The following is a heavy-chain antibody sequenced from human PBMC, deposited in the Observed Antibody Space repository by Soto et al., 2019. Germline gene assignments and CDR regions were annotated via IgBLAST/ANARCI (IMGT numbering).Heavy chain of an antibody. CDR3: ARARDPIFGVVKFDY. V-gene: IGHV1-18*01. D-gene: IGHD3-3*01. J-gene: IGHJ4*02. Sequence: ASVKVSCKASGYTFTSYGTSWVRQAPGQGLEWMGWISAYNGNTNYAQKLQGRVTMTTDTSTSTAYMELRSLRSDDTAVYYCARARDPIFGVVKFDYWGQGTLVTVSS. CDR2: ISAYNGNT. CDR1: GYTFTSYG.